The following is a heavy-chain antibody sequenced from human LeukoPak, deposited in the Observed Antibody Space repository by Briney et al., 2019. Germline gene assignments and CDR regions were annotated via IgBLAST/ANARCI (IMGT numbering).Heavy chain of an antibody. CDR1: GGSISSYY. CDR2: IYYSGST. CDR3: ARMPIYNSRWFRFDY. D-gene: IGHD6-13*01. V-gene: IGHV4-59*01. Sequence: SETLSLTCTVSGGSISSYYWNWIRQPPGKGLEWIGYIYYSGSTYYNPSLKSRVTISADTSKNQFSLKLSSVTAADTAVYYCARMPIYNSRWFRFDYWGQGTLVIVSS. J-gene: IGHJ4*02.